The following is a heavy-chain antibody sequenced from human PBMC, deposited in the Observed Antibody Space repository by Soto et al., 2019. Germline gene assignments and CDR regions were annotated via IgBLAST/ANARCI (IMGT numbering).Heavy chain of an antibody. D-gene: IGHD2-2*01. J-gene: IGHJ6*03. CDR2: INHSGST. Sequence: PSETLSLACAVYGGSFSGYYWSWIRQPPGKGLEWIGEINHSGSTNYNPSLKSRVTISVDTSKNQFSLKLSSVTAADTAVYYCARGGQDCRSTRCPRYYYMDVWGKGTTVTVSS. CDR3: ARGGQDCRSTRCPRYYYMDV. CDR1: GGSFSGYY. V-gene: IGHV4-34*01.